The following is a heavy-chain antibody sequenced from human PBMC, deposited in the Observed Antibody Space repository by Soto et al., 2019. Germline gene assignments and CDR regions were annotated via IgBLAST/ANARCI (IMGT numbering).Heavy chain of an antibody. V-gene: IGHV3-30-3*01. CDR3: ARDPGGTDFAEWPYNFDY. CDR2: ISYDGSNK. D-gene: IGHD3-3*01. Sequence: QVQLVESGGGVVQPGRSLRLSCAASGFTFSSYAMHWVRQAPGKGLEWVAVISYDGSNKFYAGSVKGRFTISIDNSKNTLYLQMNSLRAVDTAVYYCARDPGGTDFAEWPYNFDYCGQGTLVPVSS. CDR1: GFTFSSYA. J-gene: IGHJ4*02.